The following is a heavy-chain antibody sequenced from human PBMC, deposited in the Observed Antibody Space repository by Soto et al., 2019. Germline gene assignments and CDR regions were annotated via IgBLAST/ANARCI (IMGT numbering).Heavy chain of an antibody. CDR2: IYYSGST. J-gene: IGHJ5*02. Sequence: LSLTCTVSGDSMGSYYWSWIRQPPGKGLEWIGHIYYSGSTNYNPSLKSRVTMSVDTSKNQFSLKLSSMTAADTAVYYCARYYGSRSWWLDPWGRGTLVTVSS. V-gene: IGHV4-59*08. CDR3: ARYYGSRSWWLDP. CDR1: GDSMGSYY. D-gene: IGHD3-16*01.